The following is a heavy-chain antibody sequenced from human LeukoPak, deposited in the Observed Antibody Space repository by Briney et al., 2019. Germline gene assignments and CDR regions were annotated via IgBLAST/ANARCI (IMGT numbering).Heavy chain of an antibody. CDR1: GGSISSDY. CDR2: IYYRGST. J-gene: IGHJ6*02. Sequence: SETLSLTCTVSGGSISSDYWSWIRQPPGKGLEWIGYIYYRGSTNYNPSLKSRVTISVDTSKNQFSLKLSSVTAADTAVYYCAREGYYYGMDVWGQGTTVTVSS. CDR3: AREGYYYGMDV. V-gene: IGHV4-59*01.